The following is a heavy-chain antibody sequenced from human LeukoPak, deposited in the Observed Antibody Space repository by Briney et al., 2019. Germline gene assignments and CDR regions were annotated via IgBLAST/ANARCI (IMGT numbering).Heavy chain of an antibody. CDR1: GGSISSGSYS. CDR3: ARDSGSSIAARPIDY. CDR2: IITSGST. D-gene: IGHD6-6*01. V-gene: IGHV4-61*02. J-gene: IGHJ4*02. Sequence: SQTLSLTCTVSGGSISSGSYSWSWIRQPAGKGLEWIGRIITSGSTNYNPSLNSRVPISVDTSKNQFTLKLSSVTAAATAVYYCARDSGSSIAARPIDYWGQGTLVTVSS.